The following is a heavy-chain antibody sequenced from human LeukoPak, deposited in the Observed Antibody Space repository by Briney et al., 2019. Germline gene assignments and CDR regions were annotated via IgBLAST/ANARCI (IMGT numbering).Heavy chain of an antibody. CDR2: ISYDGSNK. Sequence: GRSLRLSCAASGFTFSSYAMHWVRQAPGKGLEWVAVISYDGSNKYYADSVKGRFTISRDNSKNTLYLQMNSLRAEDTAVYYCARLPGFSSSWPSDAFDIWGQGTMVTVSS. CDR3: ARLPGFSSSWPSDAFDI. J-gene: IGHJ3*02. CDR1: GFTFSSYA. D-gene: IGHD6-13*01. V-gene: IGHV3-30*04.